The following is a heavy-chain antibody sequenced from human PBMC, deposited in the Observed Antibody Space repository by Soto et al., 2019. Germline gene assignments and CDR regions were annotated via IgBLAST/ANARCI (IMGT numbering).Heavy chain of an antibody. V-gene: IGHV1-46*01. CDR2: INPNGGTS. D-gene: IGHD5-18*01. Sequence: ASAKVSCKASGYTFTHYYMHWVRQTPGQGLEWMGIINPNGGTSTYAQKFRAGFTMTRDTSTSTFYMELSGVRSEDSAVYYCATSVNSAMAFDFWGQGTLVTVSS. J-gene: IGHJ4*02. CDR1: GYTFTHYY. CDR3: ATSVNSAMAFDF.